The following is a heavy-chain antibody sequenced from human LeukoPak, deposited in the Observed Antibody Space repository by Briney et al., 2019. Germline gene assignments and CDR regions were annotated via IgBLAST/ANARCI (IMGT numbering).Heavy chain of an antibody. V-gene: IGHV3-66*01. D-gene: IGHD5-18*01. CDR3: AKDSDTAMAIVDY. CDR1: GFTVSSNY. CDR2: IYSGGST. J-gene: IGHJ4*02. Sequence: GGSLRLSCAASGFTVSSNYMSWVRQAPGKGLEWVSVIYSGGSTYYADSVKGRFTISRDNSKNTLYLQMNSLRAEDTAVYYCAKDSDTAMAIVDYWGQGTLVTVSS.